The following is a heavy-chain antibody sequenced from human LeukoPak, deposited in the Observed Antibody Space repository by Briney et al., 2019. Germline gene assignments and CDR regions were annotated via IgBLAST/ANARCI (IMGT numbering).Heavy chain of an antibody. CDR1: GSTSSSNG. Sequence: GGTRRPSCAPSGSTSSSNGMHWVRQAPGKGLGWVAFIRYDGSNKYYADSVKGRFTISRDNSKNTLYLQMNSLRAEDTAVYYCARVGGGYDFYYMDVWGKGTTVTVSS. CDR3: ARVGGGYDFYYMDV. D-gene: IGHD5-12*01. V-gene: IGHV3-30*02. J-gene: IGHJ6*03. CDR2: IRYDGSNK.